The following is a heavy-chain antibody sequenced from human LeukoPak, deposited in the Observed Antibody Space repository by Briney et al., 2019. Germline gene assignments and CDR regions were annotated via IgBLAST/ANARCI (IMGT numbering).Heavy chain of an antibody. V-gene: IGHV1-46*01. CDR3: ARSRDIVATLGY. Sequence: ASVKVSCKASGYTFTSYYMHWVRQAPGQGLEWMGIINPSGGSTSYAQKFQGRVAMTRDMSTSTVYMELSSLRSEDTAVYYCARSRDIVATLGYWGQGTLVTVSS. CDR2: INPSGGST. J-gene: IGHJ4*02. D-gene: IGHD5-12*01. CDR1: GYTFTSYY.